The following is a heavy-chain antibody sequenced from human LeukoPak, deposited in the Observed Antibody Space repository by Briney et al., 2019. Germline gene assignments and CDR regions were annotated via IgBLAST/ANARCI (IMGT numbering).Heavy chain of an antibody. Sequence: PGRSLRLSCAASGFTFSSYAMHWVRQAPGKGLEWVAVISYDGSNKYYADSVKGRFTISRDNSKNTLYLQMNSLRAEDTAVYYCAREECGYYYYGMDVWGQGTTVTVSS. J-gene: IGHJ6*02. CDR1: GFTFSSYA. CDR2: ISYDGSNK. CDR3: AREECGYYYYGMDV. V-gene: IGHV3-30*04.